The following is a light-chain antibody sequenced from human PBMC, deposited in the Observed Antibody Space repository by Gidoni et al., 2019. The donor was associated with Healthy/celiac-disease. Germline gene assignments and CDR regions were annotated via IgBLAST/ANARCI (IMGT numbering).Light chain of an antibody. CDR1: VLAKKY. CDR2: KDS. Sequence: SYELTQPSSVSVSPGQTARITCSGDVLAKKYARWFQQKPGQAPVLVIYKDSARPSGIPERFSGSSSGTTVTLTISGAQVEDEADYYCYSAADNNLGLFGGGTMLTVL. V-gene: IGLV3-27*01. CDR3: YSAADNNLGL. J-gene: IGLJ3*02.